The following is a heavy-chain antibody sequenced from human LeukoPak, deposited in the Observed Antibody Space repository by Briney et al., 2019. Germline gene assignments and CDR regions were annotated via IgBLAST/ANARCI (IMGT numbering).Heavy chain of an antibody. D-gene: IGHD5-18*01. V-gene: IGHV4-39*07. CDR3: ARDIATAMVPEEEAFDI. Sequence: PSETLSLTCAVSGASVSGSNYYWGWIRQPPGKGLEWIGNIYSSGSTYYNASLQSRVTISIDTSKNQFSLKLSSVTAADTAVYYCARDIATAMVPEEEAFDIWGQGTMVTVSS. J-gene: IGHJ3*02. CDR1: GASVSGSNYY. CDR2: IYSSGST.